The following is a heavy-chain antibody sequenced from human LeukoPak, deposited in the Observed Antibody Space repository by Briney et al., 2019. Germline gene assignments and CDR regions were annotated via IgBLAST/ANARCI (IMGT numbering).Heavy chain of an antibody. V-gene: IGHV3-23*01. J-gene: IGHJ4*02. D-gene: IGHD3-3*01. CDR3: AKDYATIFGVVINFLDY. Sequence: GGSLRLSCAASGFTFSSYAMSWVRQAPGKGLEWVSAISGSGGSTYYADSVKGRFTISRDNSKNTLYLQMNSLRAEDTAVYYCAKDYATIFGVVINFLDYWGQGTLVTVSS. CDR2: ISGSGGST. CDR1: GFTFSSYA.